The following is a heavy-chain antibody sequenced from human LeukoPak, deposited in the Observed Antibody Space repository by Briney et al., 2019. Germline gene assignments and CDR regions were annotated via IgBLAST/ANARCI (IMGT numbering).Heavy chain of an antibody. J-gene: IGHJ4*02. CDR3: AKALGAKLGYEYSSGWILDY. CDR1: GFTFSSYA. V-gene: IGHV3-23*01. D-gene: IGHD6-19*01. Sequence: GGSLRLSCAASGFTFSSYAMSWVRQAPGKGLEWVSAISGSGGSTYYADSVKGRFTISRDNSKNTLYLQMNSLRAEDTAVYYCAKALGAKLGYEYSSGWILDYWGQGTLVTVSS. CDR2: ISGSGGST.